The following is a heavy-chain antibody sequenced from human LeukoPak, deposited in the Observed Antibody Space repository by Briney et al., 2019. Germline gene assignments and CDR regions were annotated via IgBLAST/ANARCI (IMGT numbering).Heavy chain of an antibody. J-gene: IGHJ4*02. D-gene: IGHD6-13*01. CDR3: AKDHSSSWGLDY. CDR2: ISYDGSNK. Sequence: PGRSLRLSCAASGFTFSSYGMHWVRQAPGKGLEWVAVISYDGSNKYYADSVKGRFTISRDNSKNTLYLQMNSLRAEDTAVYYCAKDHSSSWGLDYWGQGTLVTVSS. V-gene: IGHV3-30*18. CDR1: GFTFSSYG.